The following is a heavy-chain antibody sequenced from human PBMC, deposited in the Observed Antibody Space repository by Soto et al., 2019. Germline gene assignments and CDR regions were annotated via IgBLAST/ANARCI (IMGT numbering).Heavy chain of an antibody. D-gene: IGHD2-21*01. CDR3: THLLSLAHPYSYL. V-gene: IGHV3-15*07. CDR1: GITFIYAW. Sequence: PGGSLRLSCAASGITFIYAWMDWVRQAPGKRLEWVGRIKSQASGGTIDYAAPVKGRFTISRDDSKNTVYLQMDSLKTEDTAVYYCTHLLSLAHPYSYLWGPGTQGTVSS. CDR2: IKSQASGGTI. J-gene: IGHJ4*02.